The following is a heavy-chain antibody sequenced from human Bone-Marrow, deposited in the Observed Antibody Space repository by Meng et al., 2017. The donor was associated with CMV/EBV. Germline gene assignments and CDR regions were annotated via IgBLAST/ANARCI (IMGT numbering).Heavy chain of an antibody. CDR1: GGSTRSSTYY. CDR3: ARYSSSSGRLDY. D-gene: IGHD6-6*01. J-gene: IGHJ4*02. Sequence: SETLSLTCTVSGGSTRSSTYYWGWIRQPPGKGLEWIGEINHSGSTNSNPSLKSRVTISVDTSKNQFSLKLSSVTAADTAVYYCARYSSSSGRLDYWGQGTLVTVSS. CDR2: INHSGST. V-gene: IGHV4-39*07.